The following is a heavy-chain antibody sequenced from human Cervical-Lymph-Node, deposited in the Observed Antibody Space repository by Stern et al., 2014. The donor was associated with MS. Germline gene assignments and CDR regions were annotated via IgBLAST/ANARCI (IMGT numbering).Heavy chain of an antibody. CDR2: IYHRGST. Sequence: QLQLQESGPGLVKPSGTLSLTCAVSGGSISSSNWWRWVRQPPGKGLEWIGEIYHRGSTNYTPSLKSRVTISVDKSKNQFPRKLSSVTAADTAVYYCARANGAADFFDYWGQGTLVTVSS. CDR3: ARANGAADFFDY. D-gene: IGHD6-13*01. CDR1: GGSISSSNW. V-gene: IGHV4-4*02. J-gene: IGHJ4*02.